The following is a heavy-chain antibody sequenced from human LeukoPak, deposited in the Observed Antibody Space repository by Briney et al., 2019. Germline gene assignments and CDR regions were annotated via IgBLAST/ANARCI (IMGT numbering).Heavy chain of an antibody. D-gene: IGHD2-2*01. Sequence: SETLSLTCAVYGGSFSGYYWSWIRQPPGKGLEWIGEINHSGSTNYNPSLKSRVTISVDTSKNQFSLKLSSVTAADTAVYYCARHQPGYCSSTSCLEYYFDYWGQGTLVTVSS. CDR1: GGSFSGYY. J-gene: IGHJ4*02. V-gene: IGHV4-34*01. CDR3: ARHQPGYCSSTSCLEYYFDY. CDR2: INHSGST.